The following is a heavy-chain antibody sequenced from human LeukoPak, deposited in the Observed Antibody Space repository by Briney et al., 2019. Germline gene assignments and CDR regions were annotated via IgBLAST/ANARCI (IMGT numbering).Heavy chain of an antibody. CDR3: VRGVVVVPAAIEDWYFDL. V-gene: IGHV4-61*02. J-gene: IGHJ2*01. Sequence: PSETLSLTCTVSGGSISSGSYYWNWIRQPAGKGLEWIGRIYTSGSTNYTNYNPSLKSRVTISVDTSKNQFSLKLSSVTAADTAVYYCVRGVVVVPAAIEDWYFDLWGRGTLVTVSS. CDR1: GGSISSGSYY. D-gene: IGHD2-2*02. CDR2: IYTSGSTNYT.